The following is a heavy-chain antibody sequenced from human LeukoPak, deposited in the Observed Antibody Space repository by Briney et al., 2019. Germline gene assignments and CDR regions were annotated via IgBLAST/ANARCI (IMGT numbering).Heavy chain of an antibody. V-gene: IGHV3-74*01. Sequence: GGSLRLSCAASGLTFSNTWMYWVCQGPGKGLVWVSRIYNDETSATYADSVKGRFTISRDNDKNTLYLQMDSLRVDDTAVYYCARGAPIDYWGQGTLVTVSS. CDR2: IYNDETSA. CDR1: GLTFSNTW. CDR3: ARGAPIDY. J-gene: IGHJ4*02.